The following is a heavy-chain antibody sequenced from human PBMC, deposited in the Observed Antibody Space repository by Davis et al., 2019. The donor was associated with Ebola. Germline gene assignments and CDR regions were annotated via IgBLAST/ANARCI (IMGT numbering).Heavy chain of an antibody. Sequence: GESLKISCKDSEDSFTSYWIGWVRRMPGKGLEWMGIIYTGDSDTRYSPSFRGRVTISADKSTRTAYLQWGSLKASDTAMYYCASLRRTITGMDDGFDIWGQGTMVTVSS. CDR3: ASLRRTITGMDDGFDI. D-gene: IGHD1-20*01. CDR1: EDSFTSYW. V-gene: IGHV5-51*01. CDR2: IYTGDSDT. J-gene: IGHJ3*02.